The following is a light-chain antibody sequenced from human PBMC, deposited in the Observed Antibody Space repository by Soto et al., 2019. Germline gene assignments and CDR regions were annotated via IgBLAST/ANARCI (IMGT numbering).Light chain of an antibody. CDR3: QQRGNSPWT. V-gene: IGKV3-15*01. CDR2: GAA. J-gene: IGKJ1*01. CDR1: QSVSNN. Sequence: EIFVTHSPGTVSVSRGERATXSCRASQSVSNNLAWYQQRPGQAPRLLIYGAATRPTGIPARFSGSGSGTYFTLTISSLESEDFAVYYCQQRGNSPWTFGQGTKVEIK.